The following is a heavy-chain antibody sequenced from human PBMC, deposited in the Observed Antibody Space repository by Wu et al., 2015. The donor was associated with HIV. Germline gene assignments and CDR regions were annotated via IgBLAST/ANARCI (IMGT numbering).Heavy chain of an antibody. CDR1: GYSFSGYY. CDR3: ARGLGLSKPLDS. D-gene: IGHD3/OR15-3a*01. CDR2: INPNSRGT. Sequence: QVQPVQSGAEVKKPGASVKVSCKASGYSFSGYYMNWVRQAPGQGLEWLGRINPNSRGTDYAQGFQGKVILTSDTSISTAYMELSRLTFADTAVYFCARGLGLSKPLDSWGQGTLVTVSS. V-gene: IGHV1-2*06. J-gene: IGHJ4*02.